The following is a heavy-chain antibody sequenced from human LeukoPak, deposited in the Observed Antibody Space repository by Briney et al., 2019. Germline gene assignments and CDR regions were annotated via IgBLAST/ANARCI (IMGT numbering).Heavy chain of an antibody. J-gene: IGHJ4*02. CDR2: FDAAKGET. Sequence: GASVKVSCKVSGYILSKLSMHWVRQAPGKGLQWMGGFDAAKGETIYAQKFQGRVIMTEDTSTDTAYMELSSLTSDDTAVYYCSTGITLKVPYWDYWGQGTLVTVSS. CDR3: STGITLKVPYWDY. CDR1: GYILSKLS. D-gene: IGHD1-20*01. V-gene: IGHV1-24*01.